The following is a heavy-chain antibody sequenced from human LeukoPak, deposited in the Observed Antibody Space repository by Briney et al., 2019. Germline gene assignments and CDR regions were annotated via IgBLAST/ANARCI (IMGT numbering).Heavy chain of an antibody. CDR2: INPNSGGT. D-gene: IGHD2-15*01. CDR3: ARERTLTSCYDY. V-gene: IGHV1-2*02. CDR1: GYTFTGYY. J-gene: IGHJ4*02. Sequence: ASVKVSCKASGYTFTGYYMHWVRQAPGQGLEWMVWINPNSGGTNYAQKFQGRDTMTRDTSISTAHMELSRLRSDDTAVYYCARERTLTSCYDYWGQGTLVTVSS.